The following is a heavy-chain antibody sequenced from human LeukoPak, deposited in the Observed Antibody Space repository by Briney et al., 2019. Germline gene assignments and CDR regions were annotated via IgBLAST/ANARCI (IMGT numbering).Heavy chain of an antibody. V-gene: IGHV3-7*01. CDR2: INEDGGGR. CDR3: ARDYLDAFDI. Sequence: PGGSLRLSYATSGFTFTSYWMTWVRQAPGKGLEWVANINEDGGGRYYVDSVKGRFTISRDNAKNSVHLQMNSLRAEDTAVYYCARDYLDAFDIWGQGTMVTVSS. CDR1: GFTFTSYW. J-gene: IGHJ3*02.